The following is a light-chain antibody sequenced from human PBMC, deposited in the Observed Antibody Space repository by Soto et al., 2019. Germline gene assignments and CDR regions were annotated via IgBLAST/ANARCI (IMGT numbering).Light chain of an antibody. CDR3: HQVYTYPRT. Sequence: QLTQSPSSLSASVGYRVTLTCRASQGVRSYLAWFQQRPGKAPKLLIFGASTLQNGVPARFSGGGFGTEFTLTITSLQPEDFATYYCHQVYTYPRTFGQGTKVDIK. CDR1: QGVRSY. J-gene: IGKJ1*01. CDR2: GAS. V-gene: IGKV1-9*01.